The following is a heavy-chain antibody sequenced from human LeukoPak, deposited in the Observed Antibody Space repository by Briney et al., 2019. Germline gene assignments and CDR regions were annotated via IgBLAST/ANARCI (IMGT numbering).Heavy chain of an antibody. V-gene: IGHV4-59*08. Sequence: PSETLSLTCTVSGGSISNFYWSWIRQPPGKGLEYIGYIYYSGPTNYNPSLKSRVTISVDTSNNQFSLKLRSVTAADTAVYYCASGNGYSDFWSAYFHWGQGTLVTVSS. D-gene: IGHD3-3*01. J-gene: IGHJ4*02. CDR2: IYYSGPT. CDR3: ASGNGYSDFWSAYFH. CDR1: GGSISNFY.